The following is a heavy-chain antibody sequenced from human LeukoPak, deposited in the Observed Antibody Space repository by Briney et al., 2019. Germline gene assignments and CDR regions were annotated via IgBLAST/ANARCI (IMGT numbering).Heavy chain of an antibody. D-gene: IGHD3-10*01. CDR2: ISYDGSNK. V-gene: IGHV3-30*18. CDR1: GFTFSSYG. J-gene: IGHJ4*02. CDR3: AKDDTMVRGVIPDY. Sequence: PGGSLRLSCAASGFTFSSYGMHWVRQAPGKGLEWVAVISYDGSNKYYADSVKGRFTISRDNSKHTLYLQMNSLRAEDTAVYYCAKDDTMVRGVIPDYWGQGTLVTVSS.